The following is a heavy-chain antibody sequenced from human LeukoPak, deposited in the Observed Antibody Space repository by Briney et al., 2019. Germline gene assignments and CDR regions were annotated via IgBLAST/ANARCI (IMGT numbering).Heavy chain of an antibody. V-gene: IGHV3-15*01. J-gene: IGHJ4*02. CDR3: TNSVADYYGSGSLHDY. D-gene: IGHD3-10*01. CDR2: IKGKTDGGTT. Sequence: GGSLRLSCAASGFTFSNAWMSWVRQAPGKGLEWVGRIKGKTDGGTTDYAAPVKGRFTISRDDSKNTLYLQMNSLKTEDTAVYYCTNSVADYYGSGSLHDYWGQGTLVTVSS. CDR1: GFTFSNAW.